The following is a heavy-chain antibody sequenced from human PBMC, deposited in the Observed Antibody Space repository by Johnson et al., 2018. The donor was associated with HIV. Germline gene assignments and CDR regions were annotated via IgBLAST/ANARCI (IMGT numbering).Heavy chain of an antibody. CDR1: GFTFSSYA. CDR3: AREKIRAVDI. CDR2: ISYDGSNK. J-gene: IGHJ3*02. V-gene: IGHV3-30*04. Sequence: QVQLVESGGGVVQPWRSLRLSCAASGFTFSSYAMHWVRQAPGKGLEWVAVISYDGSNKYYADSVKGRFTISRDNSKNTLYLQMNSLRAEDTAVYYCAREKIRAVDIWGQGTMVTVSS.